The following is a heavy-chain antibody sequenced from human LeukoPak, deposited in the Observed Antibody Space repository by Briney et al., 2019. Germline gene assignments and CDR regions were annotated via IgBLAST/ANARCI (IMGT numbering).Heavy chain of an antibody. D-gene: IGHD6-13*01. J-gene: IGHJ4*02. Sequence: SETLSLTCTVSGGSISSSSYYWGWIRQPPGKGLEWIGSIYYSGSTYYNPSLKSRVTISVDTSKNQFSLKLSSVTAADTAVYYCARGGIARLIDCWGQGTLVTVSS. CDR2: IYYSGST. CDR3: ARGGIARLIDC. V-gene: IGHV4-39*07. CDR1: GGSISSSSYY.